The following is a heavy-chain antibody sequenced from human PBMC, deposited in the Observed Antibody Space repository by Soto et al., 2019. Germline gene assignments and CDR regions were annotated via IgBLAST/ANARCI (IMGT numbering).Heavy chain of an antibody. CDR3: AKDRYYDSSGYPDY. V-gene: IGHV3-30*18. CDR2: ISYDGSNK. CDR1: GFTFSSYG. J-gene: IGHJ4*02. Sequence: QVQLVESGGGVVQPGRSLRLSCAASGFTFSSYGMHWVRQAPGKGLEWVAVISYDGSNKYYADSVKGRFTISRDNSKNTLYLQMNSLRAEETAVYYCAKDRYYDSSGYPDYWGQGTLVTVSS. D-gene: IGHD3-22*01.